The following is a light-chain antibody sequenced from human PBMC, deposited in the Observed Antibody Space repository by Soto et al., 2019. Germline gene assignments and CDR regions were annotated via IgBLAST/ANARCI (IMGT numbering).Light chain of an antibody. CDR3: SSYTSSSTNVV. Sequence: QSVLTQPASVSVSPGQSITISCTGTSSDVGGYNYVSWYQQHPGKAPKLMIYEVSNRPSGVSNRFSGSKSGNTASLTISGLQAEDEADYYCSSYTSSSTNVVFGGGTKVTVL. V-gene: IGLV2-14*01. CDR1: SSDVGGYNY. J-gene: IGLJ2*01. CDR2: EVS.